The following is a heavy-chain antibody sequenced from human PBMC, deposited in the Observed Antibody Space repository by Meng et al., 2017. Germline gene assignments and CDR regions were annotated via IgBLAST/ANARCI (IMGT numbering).Heavy chain of an antibody. CDR3: ARDLKRDHHLGEGGY. V-gene: IGHV1-18*01. D-gene: IGHD3-16*01. J-gene: IGHJ4*02. CDR1: GYTFTSYG. Sequence: QVRVLQSGAEGKKPGASVKASFKASGYTFTSYGISWVRQAPGQGLEWMGWISAYNGNTNYAQKLQGRVTMTTDTSTSTAYMELRSLRSDDTAVYYCARDLKRDHHLGEGGYWGQGTLVTVSS. CDR2: ISAYNGNT.